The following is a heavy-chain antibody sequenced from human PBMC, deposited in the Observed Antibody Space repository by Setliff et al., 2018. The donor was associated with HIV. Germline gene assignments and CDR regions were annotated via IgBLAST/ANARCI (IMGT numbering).Heavy chain of an antibody. CDR2: VGVGGYDT. J-gene: IGHJ3*01. Sequence: PGESLKISCAAYGFAFSTFDMNWVRQAQGKGPEWVAAVGVGGYDTFYTDSVRGRFAVSRDDSNNRLYLEMTALRDDDTAIYYCAEPTPGLYPRSFDVWGQGTMVTVSS. V-gene: IGHV3-23*01. D-gene: IGHD1-1*01. CDR1: GFAFSTFD. CDR3: AEPTPGLYPRSFDV.